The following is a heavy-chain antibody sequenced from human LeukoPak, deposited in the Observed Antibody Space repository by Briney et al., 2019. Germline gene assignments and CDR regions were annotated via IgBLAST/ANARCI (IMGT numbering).Heavy chain of an antibody. CDR3: ALKSGYYGY. Sequence: GGSLRLSCAAFGFTFSSYSMNWVRQAPGKGLEWVSSISSSSSYIYYADSVEGRFTISRDNAENSLYLQMNSLRAEDTAVYYCALKSGYYGYWGLGTLVTVSS. CDR1: GFTFSSYS. CDR2: ISSSSSYI. D-gene: IGHD3-3*01. V-gene: IGHV3-21*01. J-gene: IGHJ4*02.